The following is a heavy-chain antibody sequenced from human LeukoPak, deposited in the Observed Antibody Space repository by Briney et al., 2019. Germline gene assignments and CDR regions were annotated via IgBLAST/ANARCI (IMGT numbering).Heavy chain of an antibody. V-gene: IGHV1-69*05. CDR1: GGTFSSYA. CDR2: IIPIFGTA. J-gene: IGHJ3*02. CDR3: ARDTENSTYGWGAFDI. Sequence: SVKVSCKASGGTFSSYAISWVRQAPGQGLEWMGGIIPIFGTANYAQKFQGRVTMTRDTSTSTVYMDVSSLRSEDTAVYYCARDTENSTYGWGAFDIWAQGTMVTVSS. D-gene: IGHD2/OR15-2a*01.